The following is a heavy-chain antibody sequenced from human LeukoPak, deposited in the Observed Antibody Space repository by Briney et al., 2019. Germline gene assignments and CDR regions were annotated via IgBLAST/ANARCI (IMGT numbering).Heavy chain of an antibody. CDR2: IYYSGST. J-gene: IGHJ3*02. CDR3: ARDKDAFDI. V-gene: IGHV4-59*01. Sequence: SETLSLTCTVSGGSISSYYWSWIRQPPGKGLEWIGYIYYSGSTNYNPSLKSRVTISVDTSKNQFSLKLSSVTAADTAVYYCARDKDAFDIWGQGTMVTASS. CDR1: GGSISSYY.